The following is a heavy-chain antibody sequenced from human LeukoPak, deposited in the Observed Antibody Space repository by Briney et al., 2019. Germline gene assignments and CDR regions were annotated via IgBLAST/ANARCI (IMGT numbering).Heavy chain of an antibody. CDR2: ITYDGSSK. D-gene: IGHD3-3*01. V-gene: IGHV3-30-3*01. CDR1: GFSFSSYA. Sequence: GRSLRLSCAASGFSFSSYAMHWVRQAPGKELEWVAIITYDGSSKYYADSVEGRFTISRDQSKNTLYLQMNSLRPEDTAIYYCAREKRSGYYPGYWGQGTLVTVSS. J-gene: IGHJ4*02. CDR3: AREKRSGYYPGY.